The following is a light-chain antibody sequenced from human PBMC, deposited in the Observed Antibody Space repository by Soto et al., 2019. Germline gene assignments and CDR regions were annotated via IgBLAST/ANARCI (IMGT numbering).Light chain of an antibody. CDR2: RNS. J-gene: IGLJ2*01. Sequence: QSVLTQPPSVSGTPGQRGTIACSGSNSNIGSNYVFWYQQRPGAAPKLLIYRNSQRPSGVPDRSSGSKSGTSASLAISGLRSEDEGDYYCAGWEDSLNGVGFGGGTKVTVL. V-gene: IGLV1-47*01. CDR1: NSNIGSNY. CDR3: AGWEDSLNGVG.